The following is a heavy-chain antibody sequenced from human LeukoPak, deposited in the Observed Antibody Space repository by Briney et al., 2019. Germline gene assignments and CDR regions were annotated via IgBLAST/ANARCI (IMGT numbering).Heavy chain of an antibody. Sequence: ETLSLTCTVSAGSITNYDWSWVRQPPGKGLEWVSVIYSGGSTYYADSVKGRFTISRDNSKNTLYLQMNSLRAEDTAVYYCARDGGIAAAGWFDPWGQGTLVTVSS. V-gene: IGHV3-66*01. J-gene: IGHJ5*02. D-gene: IGHD6-13*01. CDR1: AGSITNYD. CDR3: ARDGGIAAAGWFDP. CDR2: IYSGGST.